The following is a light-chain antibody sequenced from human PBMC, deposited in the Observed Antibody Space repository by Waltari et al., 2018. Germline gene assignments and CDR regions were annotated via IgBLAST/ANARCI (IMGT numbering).Light chain of an antibody. J-gene: IGLJ2*01. CDR3: CSYAGSYTVL. Sequence: QSALTQPRSVSGSPGQSVTFSCTGTSNDVGGYNHVSWYQQSPGKAPNLMISDVFNRPAGVPGRCSGSKSGNRASLTISGLQADDEADYYCCSYAGSYTVLFGGGTKLTVL. CDR1: SNDVGGYNH. V-gene: IGLV2-11*01. CDR2: DVF.